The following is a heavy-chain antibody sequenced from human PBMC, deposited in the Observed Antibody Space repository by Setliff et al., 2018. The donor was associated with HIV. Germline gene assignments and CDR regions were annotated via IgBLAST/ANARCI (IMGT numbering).Heavy chain of an antibody. D-gene: IGHD3-10*01. Sequence: PSETLSLTCTVTGGSISSGGFYWTWIRQHPGKGLEWIGYIYNTGSTYHSPSLQSRVSISIDTSKNQFSLKLSSVTAADTAVYYCARRIDNSGSLPAKNWFDTWGQGRLVTVSS. V-gene: IGHV4-31*03. J-gene: IGHJ5*02. CDR3: ARRIDNSGSLPAKNWFDT. CDR1: GGSISSGGFY. CDR2: IYNTGST.